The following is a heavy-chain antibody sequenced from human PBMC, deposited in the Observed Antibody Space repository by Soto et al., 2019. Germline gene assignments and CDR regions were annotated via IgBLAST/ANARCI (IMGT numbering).Heavy chain of an antibody. D-gene: IGHD1-7*01. Sequence: SETLSLTCTVSGGSISSSSYYWGCIRQPPGKGLEWIGSIYYSGSTYYNPSLKSRITISVDTSKNQFSLKLSSVTAAGTAVYYCARRKGITGTTLLYYYYGMDVWGQGTTVTVSS. J-gene: IGHJ6*02. CDR1: GGSISSSSYY. CDR3: ARRKGITGTTLLYYYYGMDV. V-gene: IGHV4-39*01. CDR2: IYYSGST.